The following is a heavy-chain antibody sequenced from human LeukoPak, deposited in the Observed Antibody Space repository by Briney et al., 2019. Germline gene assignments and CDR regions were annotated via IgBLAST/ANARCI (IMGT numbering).Heavy chain of an antibody. CDR2: IIPILGIA. CDR1: GGTFSSYA. V-gene: IGHV1-69*04. D-gene: IGHD1-26*01. CDR3: TSRERGSPRYYFDY. J-gene: IGHJ4*02. Sequence: GASVKVSCKASGGTFSSYAISWVRHAPGQGLEWMGRIIPILGIANYAQKFQGRVTITADKSTSTAYMELSSLRSEDTAVYYCTSRERGSPRYYFDYWGQGTLVTVSS.